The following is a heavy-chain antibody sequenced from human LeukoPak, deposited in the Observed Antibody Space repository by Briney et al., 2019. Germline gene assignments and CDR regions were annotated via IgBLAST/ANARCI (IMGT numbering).Heavy chain of an antibody. CDR2: ISRSSSYK. V-gene: IGHV3-21*01. CDR3: ARQLGGSSGYYFDC. Sequence: PGGSLRLSCAASGFTFSSYSMNWVRQAPGKGLEWVSSISRSSSYKYYADLVKGRFNISRDNAKNSLYLQMNSLRAEDTAVYYCARQLGGSSGYYFDCWGQGTLVTVSS. CDR1: GFTFSSYS. D-gene: IGHD3-22*01. J-gene: IGHJ4*02.